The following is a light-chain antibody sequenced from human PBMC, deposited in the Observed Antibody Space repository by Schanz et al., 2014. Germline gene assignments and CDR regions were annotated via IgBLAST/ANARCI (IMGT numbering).Light chain of an antibody. J-gene: IGKJ4*01. V-gene: IGKV3-20*01. CDR1: HSVANDY. CDR2: GAS. CDR3: QQYGASPPT. Sequence: EIVLTQSPGTLSLSPGERATLSCRASHSVANDYLAWYQQKPGQAPRLLIYGASARPTAIPGRFSGSGSGTDFTLTITSLQPEDFAVYSCQQYGASPPTFGPGTKVEI.